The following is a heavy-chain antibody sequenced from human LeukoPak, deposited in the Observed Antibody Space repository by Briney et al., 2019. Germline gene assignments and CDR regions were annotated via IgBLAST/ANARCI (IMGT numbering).Heavy chain of an antibody. CDR1: GFTFSSYA. CDR3: AKDSVVVITPIDY. Sequence: PGGSLRLPCAASGFTFSSYAMSWVRQAPGKGLEWVSAISGSGGSTYYADSVKGRFTISRDNSKNTLYLQMNSLRAEDTAVYYCAKDSVVVITPIDYWGQGTLVTVSS. D-gene: IGHD3-22*01. J-gene: IGHJ4*02. V-gene: IGHV3-23*01. CDR2: ISGSGGST.